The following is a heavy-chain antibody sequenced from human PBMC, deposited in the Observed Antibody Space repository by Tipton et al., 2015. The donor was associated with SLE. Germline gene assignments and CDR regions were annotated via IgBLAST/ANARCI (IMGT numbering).Heavy chain of an antibody. CDR2: IIDGGTT. CDR1: GFTFSTNA. J-gene: IGHJ4*02. CDR3: AKDSSSGWSWFDY. V-gene: IGHV3-23*01. D-gene: IGHD6-19*01. Sequence: SLRLSCAASGFTFSTNAMSWVRQAPGKGLEWVSSIIDGGTTYYTDSVKGRFTISRDNSKNTLYLQMNSLRAEDTALYYCAKDSSSGWSWFDYWGQGTLVTVSS.